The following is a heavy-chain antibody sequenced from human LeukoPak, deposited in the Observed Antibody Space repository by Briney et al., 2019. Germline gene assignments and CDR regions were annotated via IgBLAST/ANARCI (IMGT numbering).Heavy chain of an antibody. V-gene: IGHV4-39*07. CDR2: IFYSGGT. CDR1: GGSINTPNYY. D-gene: IGHD6-19*01. CDR3: ATVFASRGGLYFDY. J-gene: IGHJ4*02. Sequence: SETLSLTCTVSGGSINTPNYYWGWIRQTPGKGLEWIRNIFYSGGTYYSPSLTSRVTISLDTSKNQFSLKLSSVTAADTAVYFCATVFASRGGLYFDYWGQGALVTVSS.